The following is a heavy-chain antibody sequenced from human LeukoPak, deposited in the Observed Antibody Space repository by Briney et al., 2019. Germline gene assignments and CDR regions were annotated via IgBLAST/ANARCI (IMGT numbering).Heavy chain of an antibody. CDR1: GFTFSTYW. CDR3: AREANSGYSSGDDAFDI. Sequence: GGSPRLSCAASGFTFSTYWMHWVRQAPGKGLVWVSRINGEGRSTSHADSVKGRFTISRDNAKNTLYLQMNSLRAEDTAVYYCAREANSGYSSGDDAFDIWGQGAMVTVSS. V-gene: IGHV3-74*01. J-gene: IGHJ3*02. CDR2: INGEGRST. D-gene: IGHD6-19*01.